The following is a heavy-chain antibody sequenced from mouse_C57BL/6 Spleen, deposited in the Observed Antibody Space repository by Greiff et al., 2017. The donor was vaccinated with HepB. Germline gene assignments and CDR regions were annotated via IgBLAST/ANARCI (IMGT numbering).Heavy chain of an antibody. Sequence: EVQRVESGGGLVQPGGSLKLSCAASGFTFSDYYMYWVRQTPEKRLEWVAYISNGGGSTYYPDTVKGRFTISRDNAKNTLYLQMSRLKSEDTAMYYCARHGSPYYFDYWGQGTTLTVSS. CDR2: ISNGGGST. V-gene: IGHV5-12*01. J-gene: IGHJ2*01. CDR3: ARHGSPYYFDY. CDR1: GFTFSDYY. D-gene: IGHD1-1*01.